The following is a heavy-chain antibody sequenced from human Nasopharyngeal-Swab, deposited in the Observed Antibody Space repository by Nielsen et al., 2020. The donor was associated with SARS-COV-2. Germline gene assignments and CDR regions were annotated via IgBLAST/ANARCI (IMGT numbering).Heavy chain of an antibody. J-gene: IGHJ5*02. D-gene: IGHD6-19*01. Sequence: WIRQPPGKGLEWIGSIYYSGSTYYNPSLKSRVTISVDTSKNQFSLKLSSVIAADTAVYYCARHKLSGIAVAGAAVNWFDPWGQGTLVTVSS. CDR2: IYYSGST. V-gene: IGHV4-39*01. CDR3: ARHKLSGIAVAGAAVNWFDP.